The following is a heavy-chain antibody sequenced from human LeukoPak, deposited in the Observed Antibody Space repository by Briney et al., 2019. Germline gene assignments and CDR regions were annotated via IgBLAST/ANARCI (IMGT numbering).Heavy chain of an antibody. CDR2: IKQDGSEK. CDR3: ATGYSSGWYFYFQH. Sequence: PGGSLRLSCEASGLTFNKYWMTWVRQAPGKGLEWVANIKQDGSEKNYVDSVKGRFTISRDNAKNSLSLRMNSLSAEDTVVYYCATGYSSGWYFYFQHWGQGSLVSVSS. CDR1: GLTFNKYW. J-gene: IGHJ1*01. D-gene: IGHD6-19*01. V-gene: IGHV3-7*01.